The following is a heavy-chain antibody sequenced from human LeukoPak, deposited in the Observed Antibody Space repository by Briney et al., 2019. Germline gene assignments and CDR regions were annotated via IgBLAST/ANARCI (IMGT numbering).Heavy chain of an antibody. Sequence: GGSLRLSCAASGFTFRVYAMTWVRQAPGKGLEWVSSISSDSSYIYYADAVHGRFTVSRDNAKYLLYLQMNSLRAEDTAVYYCVRGSYGAYDYWGQGSLVTVSS. J-gene: IGHJ4*02. CDR3: VRGSYGAYDY. CDR2: ISSDSSYI. D-gene: IGHD4-17*01. CDR1: GFTFRVYA. V-gene: IGHV3-21*01.